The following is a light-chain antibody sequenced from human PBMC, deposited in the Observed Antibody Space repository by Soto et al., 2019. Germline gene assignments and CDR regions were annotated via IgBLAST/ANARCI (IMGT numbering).Light chain of an antibody. J-gene: IGKJ4*01. Sequence: EIVLTQSPTTLSLSPGERATLSCRASQSLSTYLAWYQQKPGQAPRLLIYDASNRATGIPARFSGSGPGTDFTLTISSLEPEDFAVYYCQHRDSWPLTFGRGTKVDIK. V-gene: IGKV3-11*01. CDR1: QSLSTY. CDR2: DAS. CDR3: QHRDSWPLT.